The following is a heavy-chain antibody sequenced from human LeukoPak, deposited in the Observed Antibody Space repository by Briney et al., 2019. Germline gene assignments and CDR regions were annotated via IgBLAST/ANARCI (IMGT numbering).Heavy chain of an antibody. D-gene: IGHD6-13*01. CDR2: MNPNSGNT. CDR3: ALIAAAGTGGSYYYYYMDV. V-gene: IGHV1-8*01. J-gene: IGHJ6*03. CDR1: GYTFTSYD. Sequence: GASVKVSCKASGYTFTSYDINWVRQGPGQGLEWMGWMNPNSGNTGYAQKFQGRVTMTRNTSISTAYMELSSLRSEDTAVYYCALIAAAGTGGSYYYYYMDVWGKGTTVTVFS.